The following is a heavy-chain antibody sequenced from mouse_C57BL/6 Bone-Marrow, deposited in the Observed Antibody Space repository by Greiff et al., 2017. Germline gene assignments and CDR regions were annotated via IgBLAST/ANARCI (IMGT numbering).Heavy chain of an antibody. CDR1: GYTFTSYW. Sequence: VQLQQPGAELVKPGASVKMSCKASGYTFTSYWITWVKQRPGQGLEWIGDIYPGSGSTNYNEKFKSKATLTVDTSSSTAYMQLSSLTSEDSAVYYCARNDGYYVWAIDYWGQGTSVTVSS. J-gene: IGHJ4*01. V-gene: IGHV1-55*01. D-gene: IGHD2-3*01. CDR3: ARNDGYYVWAIDY. CDR2: IYPGSGST.